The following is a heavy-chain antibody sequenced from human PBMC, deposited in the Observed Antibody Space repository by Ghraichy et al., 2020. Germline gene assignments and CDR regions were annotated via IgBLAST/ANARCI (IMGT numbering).Heavy chain of an antibody. CDR3: ARGPNIVVVPAATLYYYGMDV. D-gene: IGHD2-2*01. Sequence: ASVKVSCKASGYTFTGYYMHWVRQAPGQGLEWMGWINPNSGGTNYAQKFQGRVTMTRDTSISTAYMELSRLRSDDTAVYYCARGPNIVVVPAATLYYYGMDVWGQGTTVTVSS. CDR2: INPNSGGT. CDR1: GYTFTGYY. V-gene: IGHV1-2*02. J-gene: IGHJ6*02.